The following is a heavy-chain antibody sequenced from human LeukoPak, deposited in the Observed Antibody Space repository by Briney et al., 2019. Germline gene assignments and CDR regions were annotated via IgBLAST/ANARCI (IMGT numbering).Heavy chain of an antibody. V-gene: IGHV1-2*02. D-gene: IGHD5/OR15-5a*01. CDR3: AREGPLRLPYFDP. CDR1: GYTFTGYF. J-gene: IGHJ5*02. CDR2: INPNSGAT. Sequence: ASVKVSCKASGYTFTGYFLHWVRQAPGQGLEWMGWINPNSGATNYAQKFQGRVTMTRDTSVITAYMELSRLRSDDTAVYYCAREGPLRLPYFDPWGQGTLVIVSS.